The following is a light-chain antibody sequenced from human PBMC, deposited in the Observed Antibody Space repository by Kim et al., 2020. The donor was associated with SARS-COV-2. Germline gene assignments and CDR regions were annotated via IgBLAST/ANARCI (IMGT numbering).Light chain of an antibody. CDR2: GEN. V-gene: IGLV3-19*01. J-gene: IGLJ2*01. CDR1: IVRNYY. Sequence: AMGRQVRITCQEDIVRNYYAPGYQETPGQAPVVVIYGENKRRSGIKDRFSGSTSGNTASLTITGAQAEDEDDYHCDSRDSSGYQVVFGAGTQLTVL. CDR3: DSRDSSGYQVV.